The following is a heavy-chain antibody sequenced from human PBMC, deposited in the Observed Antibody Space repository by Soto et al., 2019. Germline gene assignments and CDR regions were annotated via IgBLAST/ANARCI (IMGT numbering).Heavy chain of an antibody. CDR3: ASLYKNVLPSLCFSKISVNCYYMDF. V-gene: IGHV6-1*01. D-gene: IGHD3-16*02. CDR1: GDSVSRNSAA. J-gene: IGHJ6*03. Sequence: SQTLSLTCAISGDSVSRNSAAWNCIRQSPSRGLEWLGRTYYRSRWYNDYAVSVKSRITVNPDTSKNQFSLHLNSVTPEDTAVDYCASLYKNVLPSLCFSKISVNCYYMDFWCKGTSVSVSS. CDR2: TYYRSRWYN.